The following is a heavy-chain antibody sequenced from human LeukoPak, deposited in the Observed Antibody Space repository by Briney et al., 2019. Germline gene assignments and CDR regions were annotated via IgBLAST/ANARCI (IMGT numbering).Heavy chain of an antibody. CDR2: INTDGSST. Sequence: GGSLRLSCAVSGFTFISYGMQWVRQAPGRGLAWVSRINTDGSSTAYADSVKGRFTISRDNAKSTLYLQMNSLRAEDTAVYYCARELPREVTLDYWGQGTLVTVSS. V-gene: IGHV3-74*01. J-gene: IGHJ4*01. CDR3: ARELPREVTLDY. CDR1: GFTFISYG. D-gene: IGHD2-21*02.